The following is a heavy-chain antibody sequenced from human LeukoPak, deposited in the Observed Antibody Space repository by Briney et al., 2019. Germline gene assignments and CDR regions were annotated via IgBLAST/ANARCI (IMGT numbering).Heavy chain of an antibody. D-gene: IGHD5-12*01. CDR2: INPNSGGA. CDR3: ARDGNSGYDLAV. J-gene: IGHJ6*02. CDR1: GYTFTGYY. V-gene: IGHV1-2*02. Sequence: SGKVSCKASGYTFTGYYMHWVRQAPGQGLEWMGWINPNSGGANHAQKFQGRVTMTRDTSISTAYMELRRLRSDDTAVYYCARDGNSGYDLAVWGQGTTVTVSS.